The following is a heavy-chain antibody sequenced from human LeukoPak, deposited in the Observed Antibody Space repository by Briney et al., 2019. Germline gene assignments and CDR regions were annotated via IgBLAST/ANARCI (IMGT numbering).Heavy chain of an antibody. CDR2: ISGSGDST. V-gene: IGHV3-23*01. CDR1: GFTFSSYA. J-gene: IGHJ4*02. Sequence: PRGSLRLSCAASGFTFSSYAMSWVRQAPGKGLEWVSAISGSGDSTYYGDSVKGRFTISRDNSKNTLYLQMNSLRAEDTAVYYCAKTRPLDSSSWSHGDYWGQGTLVTVSS. D-gene: IGHD6-13*01. CDR3: AKTRPLDSSSWSHGDY.